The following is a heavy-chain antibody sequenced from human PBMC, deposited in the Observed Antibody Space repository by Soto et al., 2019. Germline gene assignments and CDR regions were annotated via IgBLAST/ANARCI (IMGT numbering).Heavy chain of an antibody. V-gene: IGHV1-18*04. CDR2: ISAYYGNT. CDR1: GYTFTNYG. J-gene: IGHJ4*02. CDR3: ARVGGTTGKTSNDY. Sequence: QVHLVQSGGEVKKPGASVKVSCKASGYTFTNYGISWVRQAPGQGLEWMGWISAYYGNTTYAQKLQGRATMTTDTSTSTAYMELRSLRSDDTAVYYCARVGGTTGKTSNDYWSQGTLITVSS. D-gene: IGHD1-1*01.